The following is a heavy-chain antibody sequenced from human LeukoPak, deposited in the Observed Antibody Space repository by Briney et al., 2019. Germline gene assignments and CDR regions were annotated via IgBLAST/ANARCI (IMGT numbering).Heavy chain of an antibody. J-gene: IGHJ4*02. Sequence: SETLSLTCTVSGDSISSYYWSWIRQPPGKGPEWIGYIYYSGSTNYDHSLKSRVTISVDTSKNQFSLKLTSVTAADTAVYYCARSLGAQLPPIHWGQGTLVTVSS. CDR1: GDSISSYY. CDR3: ARSLGAQLPPIH. V-gene: IGHV4-59*01. D-gene: IGHD2-2*01. CDR2: IYYSGST.